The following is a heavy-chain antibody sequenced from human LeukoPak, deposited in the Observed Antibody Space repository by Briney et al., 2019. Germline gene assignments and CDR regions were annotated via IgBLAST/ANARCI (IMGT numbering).Heavy chain of an antibody. CDR1: GFTFSTHW. V-gene: IGHV3-7*01. CDR2: IEQDGSEK. J-gene: IGHJ4*02. D-gene: IGHD3-16*01. Sequence: GGSLRLSCAASGFTFSTHWMSWFRQAPGKGLEWVGNIEQDGSEKYYVDSVKGRFTISRDNAKNSLYLQMNSLRAEDTALYYCARDYVWGSYEPDYWGQGTLVTVSS. CDR3: ARDYVWGSYEPDY.